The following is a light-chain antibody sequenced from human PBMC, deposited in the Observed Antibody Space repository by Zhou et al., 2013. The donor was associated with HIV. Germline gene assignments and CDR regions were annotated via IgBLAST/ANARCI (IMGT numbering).Light chain of an antibody. CDR2: GAS. J-gene: IGKJ4*01. CDR1: QSVSTY. V-gene: IGKV1-5*01. Sequence: DIQMTQSPSTLSASVGDRITITCRASQSVSTYLAWYQQRPGRAPKLLVSGASTLESGVPSRFSGSGSGTEFSLTITALQLDDFATYFCQQYKTVPLTFGGGTRV. CDR3: QQYKTVPLT.